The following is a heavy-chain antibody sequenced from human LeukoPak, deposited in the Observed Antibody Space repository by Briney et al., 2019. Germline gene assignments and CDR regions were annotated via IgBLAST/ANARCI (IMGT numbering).Heavy chain of an antibody. CDR2: INPNSGGT. D-gene: IGHD1-1*01. J-gene: IGHJ4*02. CDR3: ARELLERPSAYYFDY. V-gene: IGHV1-2*02. CDR1: GYTFTGYY. Sequence: GASVKVSCKASGYTFTGYYMHWVRQAPGQGLEWMGWINPNSGGTNYAQKFQGRVTMTRDTSISTAYMELSRLRSDDTAVYYCARELLERPSAYYFDYWGQGTLVTVSS.